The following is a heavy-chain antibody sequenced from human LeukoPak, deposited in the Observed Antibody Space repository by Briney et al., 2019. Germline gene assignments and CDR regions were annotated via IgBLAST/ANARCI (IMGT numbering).Heavy chain of an antibody. J-gene: IGHJ4*02. CDR2: INPNSGGT. Sequence: ASVKVSCKASGYTFTGYYMRWVRQAPGQGLEWMGRINPNSGGTNYAQKFQGRVTMTRDTSISTAYMELSRLRSDDTAVYYCASLGRYCSGGSCYLYFDYWGQGTLVTVSS. CDR1: GYTFTGYY. CDR3: ASLGRYCSGGSCYLYFDY. V-gene: IGHV1-2*06. D-gene: IGHD2-15*01.